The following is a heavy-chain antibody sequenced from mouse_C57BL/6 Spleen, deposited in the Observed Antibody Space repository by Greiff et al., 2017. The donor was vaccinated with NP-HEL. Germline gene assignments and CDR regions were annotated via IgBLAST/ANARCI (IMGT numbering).Heavy chain of an antibody. CDR2: IYPRSGNT. J-gene: IGHJ3*01. V-gene: IGHV1-81*01. CDR1: GYTFTSYG. CDR3: ASFTTVVEGFAY. Sequence: QVQLQQSGPELVKPGASVKISCKASGYTFTSYGISWVKQRTGQGLEWIGEIYPRSGNTYYNEKFKGKATLTADKSSSTAYMELRSLTSEDSAVYFCASFTTVVEGFAYWGQGTLVTVSA. D-gene: IGHD1-1*01.